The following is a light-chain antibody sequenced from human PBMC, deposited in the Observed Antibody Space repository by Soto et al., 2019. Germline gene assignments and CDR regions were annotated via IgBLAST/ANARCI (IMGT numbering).Light chain of an antibody. J-gene: IGLJ3*02. V-gene: IGLV6-57*03. CDR2: END. CDR1: SGSIASNY. CDR3: QSCDRSHLGV. Sequence: NFMLTQPHSVSESPGKTINFSCTRSSGSIASNYVQWYQQRPGSGPTTVIDENDQRPSGVADRFSGSIDSSSNSASLTISGLTTEDEDDYDFQSCDRSHLGVFGGGTKVTVL.